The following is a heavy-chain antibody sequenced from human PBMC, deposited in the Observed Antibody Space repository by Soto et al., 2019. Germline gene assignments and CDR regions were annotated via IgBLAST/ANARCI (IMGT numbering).Heavy chain of an antibody. D-gene: IGHD6-19*01. J-gene: IGHJ6*02. CDR2: ISSSSSYI. V-gene: IGHV3-21*01. CDR3: ARVGVAVAGTRYYYYYYGMDV. CDR1: GFTFSSYS. Sequence: GGSLRLSCAASGFTFSSYSMNWVRQAPGKGLEWVSSISSSSSYIYYADSVKGRFTISRDNAKNSLYLQMNSLRAEDTAVYYCARVGVAVAGTRYYYYYYGMDVWGQGTTVTVSS.